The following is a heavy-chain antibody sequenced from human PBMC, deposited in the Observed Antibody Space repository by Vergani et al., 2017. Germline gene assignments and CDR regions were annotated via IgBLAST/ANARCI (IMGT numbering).Heavy chain of an antibody. Sequence: QVQLVQSGAEVKKPGASVKVSCKASGYTFTSYGISWVRQAPGQGLEWMGWINPNSGGTNYAQKFQGRVTMTRDTSISTAYMELSRLRSDDTAVYYCARGDCSSTSCYGGMDVWGQGTTVTVSS. CDR1: GYTFTSYG. CDR3: ARGDCSSTSCYGGMDV. V-gene: IGHV1-2*02. D-gene: IGHD2-2*01. J-gene: IGHJ6*02. CDR2: INPNSGGT.